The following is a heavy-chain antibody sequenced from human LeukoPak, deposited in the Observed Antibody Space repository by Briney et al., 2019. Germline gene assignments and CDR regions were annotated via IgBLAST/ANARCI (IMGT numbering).Heavy chain of an antibody. CDR2: INPSGGST. CDR1: GYTFTSYY. Sequence: GASVKVSCKASGYTFTSYYMHWVRQAPGQGLEWMGIINPSGGSTSYAQKFQGRVTITADESTSTAYMELSSLRSEDTAVYYCARHALPGYSSGWYWDYWGQGTLVTVSS. D-gene: IGHD6-19*01. CDR3: ARHALPGYSSGWYWDY. J-gene: IGHJ4*02. V-gene: IGHV1-46*01.